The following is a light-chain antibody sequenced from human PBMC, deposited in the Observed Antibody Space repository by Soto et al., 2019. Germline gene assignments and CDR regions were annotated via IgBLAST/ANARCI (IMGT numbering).Light chain of an antibody. CDR3: QRYNSLYT. V-gene: IGKV1-5*03. J-gene: IGKJ2*01. CDR1: QSISSW. Sequence: DIQMTQSPSTLSASVGDRVTITCRASQSISSWLAWYQQKPGKAPTLLIYKASSLESGVPSRFSGSGSGTEFTLTISSLQPDDFATYYCQRYNSLYTFGQGTKLEIK. CDR2: KAS.